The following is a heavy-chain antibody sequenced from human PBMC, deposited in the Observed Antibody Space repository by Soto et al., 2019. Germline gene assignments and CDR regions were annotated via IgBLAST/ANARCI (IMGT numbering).Heavy chain of an antibody. CDR2: THYSGDT. D-gene: IGHD3-16*01. CDR1: GGPFPNGGYY. CDR3: ARGDSQVSSVFDY. V-gene: IGHV4-31*03. J-gene: IGHJ4*02. Sequence: TSETLSLTCTVSGGPFPNGGYYWSWIRQEPGKGLEWIGYTHYSGDTSYNPLLRSRVTISTDTSKTQFSLRLRSVTSADTAVYYCARGDSQVSSVFDYWGQGMLVTVSS.